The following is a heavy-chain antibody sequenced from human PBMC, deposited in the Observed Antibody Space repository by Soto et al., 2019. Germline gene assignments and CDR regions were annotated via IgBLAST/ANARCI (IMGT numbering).Heavy chain of an antibody. CDR2: ISYDETNE. CDR3: AKDLRTTISDYGMDV. CDR1: GFTFGSHG. V-gene: IGHV3-30*18. Sequence: PGGSLRLSCVASGFTFGSHGMHWVRQAPGKRLEWVAVISYDETNEHYVDSVKGRFTISRDNSKSILYLQMNRLRPEDTAVYKCAKDLRTTISDYGMDVWGQGTTVTVSS. J-gene: IGHJ6*02.